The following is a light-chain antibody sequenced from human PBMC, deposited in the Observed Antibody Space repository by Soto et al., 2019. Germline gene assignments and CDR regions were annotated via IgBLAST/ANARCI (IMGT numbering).Light chain of an antibody. Sequence: DILMTQSPSSLSASLGDRATLTCRATQSIGRYLAWYQQKPGQSPRLLIYAASNWASGVPARFSGSGSGTDFTLTISSLQPEDFAIYYCQQSYSWPPTFGGGTKVEI. J-gene: IGKJ4*01. CDR3: QQSYSWPPT. CDR2: AAS. CDR1: QSIGRY. V-gene: IGKV3-11*01.